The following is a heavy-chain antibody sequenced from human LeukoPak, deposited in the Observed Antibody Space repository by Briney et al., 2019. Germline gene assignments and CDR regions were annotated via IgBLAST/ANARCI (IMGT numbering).Heavy chain of an antibody. Sequence: GGSLRLSCAASGFSFSDYYMTWIRQAPGKGLEWISVISGSGGVVHSADSVKGRFTISRDNARNSVFLQMDSLRAEDTAVYYCARDFLVGASDYWGQGTLVTVSS. D-gene: IGHD1-26*01. CDR3: ARDFLVGASDY. J-gene: IGHJ4*02. CDR2: ISGSGGVV. CDR1: GFSFSDYY. V-gene: IGHV3-11*01.